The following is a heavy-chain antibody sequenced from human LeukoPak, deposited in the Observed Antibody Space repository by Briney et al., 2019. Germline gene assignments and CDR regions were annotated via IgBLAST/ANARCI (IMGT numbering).Heavy chain of an antibody. CDR3: ASQYCSGGSCYLYFQH. J-gene: IGHJ1*01. CDR2: ISSSSSYI. Sequence: GGSLRLSCAASGLTFSSYSMNWVRQAPGKGLEWVSSISSSSSYIYYADSVKGRFTISRDNAKNSLYLQMNSLRAEDTAVYYCASQYCSGGSCYLYFQHWGQGTLVTVSS. V-gene: IGHV3-21*01. D-gene: IGHD2-15*01. CDR1: GLTFSSYS.